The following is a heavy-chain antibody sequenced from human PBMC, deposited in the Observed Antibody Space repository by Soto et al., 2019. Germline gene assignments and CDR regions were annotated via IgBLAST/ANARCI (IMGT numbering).Heavy chain of an antibody. CDR2: IYFSGST. V-gene: IGHV4-61*01. CDR1: GDSVSSASFY. Sequence: PSETLSLTCTVSGDSVSSASFYWIWIRQAPGKGLEWIGFIYFSGSTNYNPSLKSRVTMSLDTSKNQFSLNLSSVTPADTAVYYRARVNSGRNWFDPWGQGTLVTVSS. CDR3: ARVNSGRNWFDP. D-gene: IGHD6-19*01. J-gene: IGHJ5*02.